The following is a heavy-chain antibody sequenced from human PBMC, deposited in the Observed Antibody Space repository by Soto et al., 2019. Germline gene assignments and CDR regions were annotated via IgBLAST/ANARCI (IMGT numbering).Heavy chain of an antibody. D-gene: IGHD3-10*01. V-gene: IGHV2-5*02. Sequence: QITLKESGPTLVKPTQTLTLTCTFSGFSLDTSGGAVGWIRQPPGKGLEWLSVIYWDDDKRSSPSLRSRLTITKDTSKNQVVLKMTNMDPADTATYYCAHRHRASGGLFDYWGQGTLVTVSS. CDR3: AHRHRASGGLFDY. CDR1: GFSLDTSGGA. CDR2: IYWDDDK. J-gene: IGHJ4*02.